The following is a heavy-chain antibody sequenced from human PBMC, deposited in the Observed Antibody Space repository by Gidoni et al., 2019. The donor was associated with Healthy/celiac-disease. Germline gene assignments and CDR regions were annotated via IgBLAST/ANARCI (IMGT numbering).Heavy chain of an antibody. CDR1: VYTFTSYA. CDR2: SNAGNGNT. D-gene: IGHD6-19*01. V-gene: IGHV1-3*02. CDR3: ARSSSGWWYFDY. Sequence: QVQLVQSGAEVQKPGASVKVSCKASVYTFTSYAMHWVRQAPGQRLEWMGWSNAGNGNTKYTQEFQGRVTITRNTSASTAYMELSSQRSEDMAVYYCARSSSGWWYFDYWGQGTLVTVSS. J-gene: IGHJ4*02.